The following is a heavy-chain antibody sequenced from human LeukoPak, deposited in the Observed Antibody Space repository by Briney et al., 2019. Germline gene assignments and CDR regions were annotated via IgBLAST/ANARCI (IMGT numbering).Heavy chain of an antibody. V-gene: IGHV3-74*01. CDR3: ARDGSTGPVTAYLDY. CDR1: GFTFNEYP. CDR2: LAGDGSGT. D-gene: IGHD2-8*02. J-gene: IGHJ4*01. Sequence: GGSLRLSCAASGFTFNEYPMHWVRQAPGKGLVWVSRLAGDGSGTNYADSVRGRFTISRDNVKNTLYLQMSTLTAEDTAVYFCARDGSTGPVTAYLDYWGQGTLVTVSS.